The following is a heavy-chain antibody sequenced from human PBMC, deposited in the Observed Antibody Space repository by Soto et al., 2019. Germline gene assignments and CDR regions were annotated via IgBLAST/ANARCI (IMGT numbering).Heavy chain of an antibody. CDR2: IYYSGST. CDR3: ARSETTGTLNWFDP. Sequence: SETLSLTCTVSVGSISSYYWSWIRQPPGKGLEWIGYIYYSGSTNYNPSLKSRVTISVDTSKNQFSLKLSSVTAADTAVYYCARSETTGTLNWFDPWGQGTLVTVSS. J-gene: IGHJ5*02. CDR1: VGSISSYY. D-gene: IGHD4-4*01. V-gene: IGHV4-59*01.